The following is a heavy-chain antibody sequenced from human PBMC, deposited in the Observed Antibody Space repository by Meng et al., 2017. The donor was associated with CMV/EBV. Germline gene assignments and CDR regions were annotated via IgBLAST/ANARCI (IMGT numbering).Heavy chain of an antibody. Sequence: ESLKISCAVYGGSFSGYYWSWIRQPPGKGLEWIGEINHSGSTNYNPSLKSRVTISVDTSKNQFSLKLSSVTAADTAVYYCAKVKFWSGPLDVWGQGTTVTVSS. CDR3: AKVKFWSGPLDV. CDR2: INHSGST. V-gene: IGHV4-34*01. CDR1: GGSFSGYY. D-gene: IGHD3-3*01. J-gene: IGHJ6*02.